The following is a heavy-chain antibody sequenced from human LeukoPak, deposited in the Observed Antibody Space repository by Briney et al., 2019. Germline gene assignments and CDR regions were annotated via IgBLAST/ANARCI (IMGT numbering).Heavy chain of an antibody. D-gene: IGHD3-22*01. CDR3: ARVDDSSGYYIDY. Sequence: SETPSLTCAVYGGSFSGYYWNWIRQSPGKGLEWIGEINHSGTTNYNPSLKSRVSISVDTSKNQFSLKLSSVTAADTAVYYCARVDDSSGYYIDYWGQGTLVTVSS. J-gene: IGHJ4*02. CDR2: INHSGTT. V-gene: IGHV4-34*01. CDR1: GGSFSGYY.